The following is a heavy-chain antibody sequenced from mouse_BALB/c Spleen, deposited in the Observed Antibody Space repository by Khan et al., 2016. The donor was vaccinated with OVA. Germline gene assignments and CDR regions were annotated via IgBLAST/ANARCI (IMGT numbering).Heavy chain of an antibody. V-gene: IGHV2-6-7*01. D-gene: IGHD2-3*01. Sequence: VKLMESGPGLVAPSQSLSITCTVSGFSLTGYGVNWVRQPPGKGLEWLGMIWGDGSTDYNSGLKSRLSISKDNSKSQVFLKMNSLQTDDTASYYCSRAYDGNYKEAMDYWGQGASVTVSS. CDR3: SRAYDGNYKEAMDY. CDR2: IWGDGST. CDR1: GFSLTGYG. J-gene: IGHJ4*01.